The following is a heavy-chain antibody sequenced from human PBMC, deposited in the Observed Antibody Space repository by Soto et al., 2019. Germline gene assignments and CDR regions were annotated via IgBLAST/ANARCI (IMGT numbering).Heavy chain of an antibody. CDR1: GGMFYSSA. Sequence: SVKVSCKASGGMFYSSAINWVRQAPGQGLEWMGGIVPMNGSPKYAQEFLGRVTISADASATPAYMDLSGLKSEDTAVYYCAKPPISIFGLANSHFDYWGQGTLVTVSS. J-gene: IGHJ4*02. CDR3: AKPPISIFGLANSHFDY. CDR2: IVPMNGSP. V-gene: IGHV1-69*13. D-gene: IGHD3-3*01.